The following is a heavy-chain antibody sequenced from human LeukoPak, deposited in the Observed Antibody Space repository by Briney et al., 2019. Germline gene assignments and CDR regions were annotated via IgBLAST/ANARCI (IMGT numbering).Heavy chain of an antibody. CDR1: GFTFSNYW. J-gene: IGHJ3*02. Sequence: GGSLRLSCAASGFTFSNYWMHWVRQTPGKGLVWVSRINSDASVTTYADSVKGRFTISRDNAKNTLYLQMNSLRVEDTAVYYCANDDYYDSSGQLDAFDIWGQGTMVTVSS. V-gene: IGHV3-74*01. CDR2: INSDASVT. D-gene: IGHD3-22*01. CDR3: ANDDYYDSSGQLDAFDI.